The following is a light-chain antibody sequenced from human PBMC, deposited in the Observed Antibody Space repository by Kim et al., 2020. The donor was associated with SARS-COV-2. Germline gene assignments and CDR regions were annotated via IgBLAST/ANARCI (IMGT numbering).Light chain of an antibody. J-gene: IGLJ2*01. CDR3: QSYDSSLSGSGV. CDR1: SSNIGAWYD. CDR2: GNS. Sequence: VTISCTASSSNIGAWYDVHWYQQLPRTAPKPLIYGNSNRPSGVPDRFSGSKSGTSASLAITGPQAEDEADYYCQSYDSSLSGSGVFGGGTQLTVL. V-gene: IGLV1-40*01.